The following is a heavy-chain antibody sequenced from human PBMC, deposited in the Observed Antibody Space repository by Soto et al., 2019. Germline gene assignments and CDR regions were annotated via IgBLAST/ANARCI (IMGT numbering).Heavy chain of an antibody. CDR2: INPLTGGT. CDR3: ARDINARLVYDYFYMDV. Sequence: QVQLVQSGAEVRRPGASVKVSCKASGYPFTDYYIQWVRQAPGQGLEWLGWINPLTGGTKFAPKFQDWVTMTRDTSITTAYMEMTRLTSDDTAVYYCARDINARLVYDYFYMDVWGKGTSVSVSS. J-gene: IGHJ6*03. V-gene: IGHV1-2*04. CDR1: GYPFTDYY.